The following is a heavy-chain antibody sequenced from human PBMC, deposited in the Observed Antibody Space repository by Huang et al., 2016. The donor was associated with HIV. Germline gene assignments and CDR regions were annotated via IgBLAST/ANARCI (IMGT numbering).Heavy chain of an antibody. CDR2: SNHSGST. CDR1: SGSFSGYY. Sequence: QVQLQQWGAGLLKPSETLSLTCAVYSGSFSGYYWSWIRQPPGKGLEWIGESNHSGSTNDNPSLKSRVTISVDTSKNQFSLKLSSVTAADTAVYYCARVDCSGGSCYYFDYWGQGTLVTVSS. J-gene: IGHJ4*02. V-gene: IGHV4-34*01. D-gene: IGHD2-15*01. CDR3: ARVDCSGGSCYYFDY.